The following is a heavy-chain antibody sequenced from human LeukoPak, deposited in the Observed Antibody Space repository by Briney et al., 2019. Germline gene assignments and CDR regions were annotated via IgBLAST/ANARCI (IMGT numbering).Heavy chain of an antibody. Sequence: SETLSLTRTVSGGSISSYYWSWIRQPPGKGLEWIGYIYYSGSTNYNPSLKSRVTISVDTSKNQFSLKLSSVTAADTAVYYCARVSDGWYGNWGQGTLVTVSS. D-gene: IGHD6-19*01. CDR2: IYYSGST. V-gene: IGHV4-59*08. CDR1: GGSISSYY. CDR3: ARVSDGWYGN. J-gene: IGHJ4*02.